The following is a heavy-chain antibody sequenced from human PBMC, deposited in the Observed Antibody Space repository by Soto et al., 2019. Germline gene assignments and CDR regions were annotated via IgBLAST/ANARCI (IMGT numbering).Heavy chain of an antibody. Sequence: GGSLRLSCAASGFTFSSYSMNWVRQAPGKGLEWVSYISSSSSTIYYADSVKGRFTISRDNAKNSLYLQMNSLRDEDTAVYYCARDGMTTEPPYYYYYGMDVWGQGTTVTVSS. CDR1: GFTFSSYS. D-gene: IGHD4-4*01. J-gene: IGHJ6*02. V-gene: IGHV3-48*02. CDR2: ISSSSSTI. CDR3: ARDGMTTEPPYYYYYGMDV.